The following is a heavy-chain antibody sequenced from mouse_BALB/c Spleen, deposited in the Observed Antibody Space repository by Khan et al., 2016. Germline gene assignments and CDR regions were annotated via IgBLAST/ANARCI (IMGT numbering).Heavy chain of an antibody. Sequence: QVQLKESGPGLVQPSQSLSITCTVSGFSLASYGVHWVRQSPGKGLEWLGVIWSGGSTGYNAAFISRLSITKDYSKSQVFFKMNSLQTNDTAIYXCGRNYDFYYDYWGQGTTLTVSS. CDR2: IWSGGST. V-gene: IGHV2-2*02. CDR1: GFSLASYG. CDR3: GRNYDFYYDY. J-gene: IGHJ2*01. D-gene: IGHD2-4*01.